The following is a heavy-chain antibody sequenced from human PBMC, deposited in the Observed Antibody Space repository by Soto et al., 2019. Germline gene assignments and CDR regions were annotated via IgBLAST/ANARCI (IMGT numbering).Heavy chain of an antibody. Sequence: SVKVSCKASGGTFSSYAISWVRQAPGQGLEWMGGIIPIFGTANYAQKFQGRVTITADESTSTAYMELSSLRSEDTAVYYCARVRYYDSSGYYGREDYFDYWGQGALVTVSS. J-gene: IGHJ4*02. V-gene: IGHV1-69*13. CDR2: IIPIFGTA. D-gene: IGHD3-22*01. CDR3: ARVRYYDSSGYYGREDYFDY. CDR1: GGTFSSYA.